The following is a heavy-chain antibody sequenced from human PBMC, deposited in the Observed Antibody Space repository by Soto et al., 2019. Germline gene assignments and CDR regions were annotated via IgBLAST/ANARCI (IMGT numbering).Heavy chain of an antibody. D-gene: IGHD4-17*01. V-gene: IGHV3-21*01. J-gene: IGHJ4*02. CDR1: GFNFNKYA. Sequence: GGSLRLSCAASGFNFNKYAMSWVRQAPGEGQGLRRGLEWVSSISSSSSYIYYADSVKGRFTISRDNAKNSLYLQMNSLRAEDTAVYYCASYGDYRSYWGQGTLVTVSS. CDR2: ISSSSSYI. CDR3: ASYGDYRSY.